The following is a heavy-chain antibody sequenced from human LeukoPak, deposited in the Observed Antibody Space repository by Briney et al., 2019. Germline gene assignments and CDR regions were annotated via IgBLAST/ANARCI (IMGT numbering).Heavy chain of an antibody. CDR3: ARAGDSSSYSYFDY. CDR1: GYSFTSYW. J-gene: IGHJ4*02. CDR2: IYPGDSDT. D-gene: IGHD6-6*01. Sequence: TGGSLRLSCTGSGYSFTSYWIGWVRQMPGKGLEWMGIIYPGDSDTRYSPSFQGQVTISADKSISTAYLQWSSLKASDTAMYYCARAGDSSSYSYFDYWGQGTLVTVSS. V-gene: IGHV5-51*01.